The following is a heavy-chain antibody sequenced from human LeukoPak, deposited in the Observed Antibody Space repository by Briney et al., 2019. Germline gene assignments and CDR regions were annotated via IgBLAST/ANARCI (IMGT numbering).Heavy chain of an antibody. V-gene: IGHV1-2*02. D-gene: IGHD3-9*01. J-gene: IGHJ3*02. CDR3: ARYWVPEDYDILTGYSGYDAFDI. CDR1: GYTFTGYY. Sequence: GASVKVSRKASGYTFTGYYMHWVRQAPGQGLEWMGWINPNSGGTNYAQKFQGRVTMTRDTSISTAYMELSRLRSDDTAVYYCARYWVPEDYDILTGYSGYDAFDIWGQGTMVTVSS. CDR2: INPNSGGT.